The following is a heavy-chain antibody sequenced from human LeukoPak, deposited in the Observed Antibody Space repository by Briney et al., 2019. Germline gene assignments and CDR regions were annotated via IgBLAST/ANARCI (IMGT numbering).Heavy chain of an antibody. CDR2: IKSDGGT. V-gene: IGHV3-74*01. Sequence: GGSLRLSCAASGFTFRTYWMHWVRQAPGKGLVWVSRIKSDGGTNYADSVKGRFTSSRDNAKKTVSLQMNSLRPEDTGVYYCARAPSEIGGYYPEYFQHWGQGTLVTVSS. D-gene: IGHD3-22*01. CDR1: GFTFRTYW. J-gene: IGHJ1*01. CDR3: ARAPSEIGGYYPEYFQH.